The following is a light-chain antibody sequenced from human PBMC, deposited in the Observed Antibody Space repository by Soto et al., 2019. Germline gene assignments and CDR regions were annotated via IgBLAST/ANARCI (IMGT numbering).Light chain of an antibody. CDR1: SSDVGGYKY. Sequence: QSVLTQPASVSGSPGQSIAISCTGTSSDVGGYKYVSWYQQHPGKAPKLLIYDVSNRPSGVSDRFSGSKPGNTASLTISGLQSEDEADYYCSSYTSSSSYVFGTGTKVTVL. CDR3: SSYTSSSSYV. CDR2: DVS. V-gene: IGLV2-14*01. J-gene: IGLJ1*01.